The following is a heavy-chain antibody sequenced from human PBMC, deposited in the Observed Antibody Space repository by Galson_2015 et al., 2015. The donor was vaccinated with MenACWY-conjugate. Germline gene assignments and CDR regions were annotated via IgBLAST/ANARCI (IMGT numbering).Heavy chain of an antibody. J-gene: IGHJ4*02. D-gene: IGHD2-15*01. V-gene: IGHV4-59*08. CDR2: IYYSGTT. CDR3: ARRHCSSGSCFFDY. Sequence: ETLSLACTVSGGSISSYYLSWLRPPPGKGLEWIGYIYYSGTTKYNPSLKSRVTISADTSKTQFSLRLNSVTAADTAVYYCARRHCSSGSCFFDYWGQGSLVTVSS. CDR1: GGSISSYY.